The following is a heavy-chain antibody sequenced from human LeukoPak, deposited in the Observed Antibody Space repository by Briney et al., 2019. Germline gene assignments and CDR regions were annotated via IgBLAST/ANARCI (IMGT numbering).Heavy chain of an antibody. Sequence: PGGSLRLSCAASGFTFSSYAMTWVRQAPGKGLEWVSVISGGGVNIYYTDSVKGRFTISRGNSKNTLYLQINSLRAEDTAVYYCAKGLSIGAYLFDYWGQGTLVTVSS. CDR2: ISGGGVNI. V-gene: IGHV3-23*01. CDR3: AKGLSIGAYLFDY. J-gene: IGHJ4*02. D-gene: IGHD2-21*01. CDR1: GFTFSSYA.